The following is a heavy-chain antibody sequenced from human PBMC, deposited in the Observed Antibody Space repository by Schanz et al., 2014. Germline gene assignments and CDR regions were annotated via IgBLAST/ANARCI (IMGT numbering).Heavy chain of an antibody. CDR3: AKDHAGSNILTALGN. V-gene: IGHV3-23*01. CDR2: ISGSGGST. J-gene: IGHJ4*02. CDR1: GFTFTNYA. D-gene: IGHD3-9*01. Sequence: EVQLLESGGGLVQPGGSLRLSCAASGFTFTNYAMTWVRQAPGKGLEWVSGISGSGGSTYDADSVKGRFTISRDKSKNALYLQMNSLRAEDTAVYYCAKDHAGSNILTALGNWGQGTLVTVSS.